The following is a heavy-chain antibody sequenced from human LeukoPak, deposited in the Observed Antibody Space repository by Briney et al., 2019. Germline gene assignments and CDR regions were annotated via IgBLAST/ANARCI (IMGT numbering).Heavy chain of an antibody. Sequence: PGGSLRLSCAASGFSFNNYVMSWVRQAPGKGLEWVSAISGDGARTYYADSVKGRFTISRDNSKNTLYLQMNSLRAEDTAVYYCAKDMRFDWTPYYFDYWGQGTLVTVSS. J-gene: IGHJ4*02. V-gene: IGHV3-23*01. CDR2: ISGDGART. CDR1: GFSFNNYV. CDR3: AKDMRFDWTPYYFDY. D-gene: IGHD3-9*01.